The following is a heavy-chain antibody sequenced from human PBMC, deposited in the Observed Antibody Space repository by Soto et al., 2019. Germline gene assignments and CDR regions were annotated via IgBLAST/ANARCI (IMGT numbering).Heavy chain of an antibody. CDR3: ARDLGGDPL. CDR1: GFTFSSYA. Sequence: GGSLRLSFPASGFTFSSYAMHWVRQAPGKGLEWVAVISYDGSNKYYADSVKGRFTISRDNSKNTLYLQMNSLRAEDTAVYYCARDLGGDPLWGQGTLVTVSS. D-gene: IGHD2-21*02. J-gene: IGHJ4*02. V-gene: IGHV3-30-3*01. CDR2: ISYDGSNK.